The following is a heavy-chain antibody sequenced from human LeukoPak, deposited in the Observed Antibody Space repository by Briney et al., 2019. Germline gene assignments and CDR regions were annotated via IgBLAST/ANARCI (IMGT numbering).Heavy chain of an antibody. CDR1: GGSISSGGYY. J-gene: IGHJ3*02. CDR2: IYYSGST. Sequence: TSETLSLTCTVSGGSISSGGYYWSWIRQHPGKGLEWIGYIYYSGSTYYSPSLKSRLTISVDTSKNQFSLKLSSVTAADTAVYYCARLTKRNDPFAIWGQGTMVTVSS. CDR3: ARLTKRNDPFAI. D-gene: IGHD1-14*01. V-gene: IGHV4-31*03.